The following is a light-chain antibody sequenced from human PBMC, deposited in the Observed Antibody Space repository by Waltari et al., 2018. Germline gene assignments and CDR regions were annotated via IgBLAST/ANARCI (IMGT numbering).Light chain of an antibody. Sequence: SSELTQPPSVSAASGQTARITCGGDNIGSKNVHWYQQQPPQAPVMVLYANTRRPSGNLVRFSGSNLGNIATLTITRVEAGDEADYYCQVWDSSGQNAMFGGGTRLTVL. CDR3: QVWDSSGQNAM. CDR2: ANT. CDR1: NIGSKN. V-gene: IGLV3-21*02. J-gene: IGLJ3*02.